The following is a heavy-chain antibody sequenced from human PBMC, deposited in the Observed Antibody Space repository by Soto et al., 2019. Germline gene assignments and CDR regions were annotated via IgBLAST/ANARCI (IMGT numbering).Heavy chain of an antibody. J-gene: IGHJ4*02. CDR1: GYTFTSYD. V-gene: IGHV1-8*01. D-gene: IGHD3-22*01. Sequence: ASVKVSCKASGYTFTSYDINWVRQATGQGLEWMGWMNPNSGNTGYAQKFQGRVTMTRNTSISTAYMELSSLRSDDTAVYYCARGVSGYYGYYFDYWGQGTLVTVS. CDR3: ARGVSGYYGYYFDY. CDR2: MNPNSGNT.